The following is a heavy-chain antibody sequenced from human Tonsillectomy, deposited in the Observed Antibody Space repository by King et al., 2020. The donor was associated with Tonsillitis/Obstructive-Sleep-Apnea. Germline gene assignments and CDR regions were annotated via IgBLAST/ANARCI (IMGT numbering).Heavy chain of an antibody. CDR3: ARAGYYDSSGYYFPLY. CDR1: GGSISSYY. Sequence: VQLQESGPGLVKPSETLSLTCTVSGGSISSYYWSWIRQPPGKGLEWIGYIYYSGSTNYNPSLKSRVTISVDTSKNQFSLKLSSVTDADTAVYYCARAGYYDSSGYYFPLYWGQGTLVTVSS. V-gene: IGHV4-59*01. CDR2: IYYSGST. J-gene: IGHJ4*02. D-gene: IGHD3-22*01.